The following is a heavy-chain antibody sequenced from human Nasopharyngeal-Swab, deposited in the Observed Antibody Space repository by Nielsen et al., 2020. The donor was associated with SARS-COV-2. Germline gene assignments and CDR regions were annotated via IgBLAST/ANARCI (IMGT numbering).Heavy chain of an antibody. CDR3: ASEYYDFWSGYSD. Sequence: GGSLRLSCAASGFTFNNYNFNWVRQAPGKGLEWVSSISSSSSYIYYADSVKGRFTISRDNSKNTLYLQMNSLRAEDTAVYYCASEYYDFWSGYSDWGQGTLVTVSS. D-gene: IGHD3-3*01. V-gene: IGHV3-21*04. CDR1: GFTFNNYN. CDR2: ISSSSSYI. J-gene: IGHJ4*02.